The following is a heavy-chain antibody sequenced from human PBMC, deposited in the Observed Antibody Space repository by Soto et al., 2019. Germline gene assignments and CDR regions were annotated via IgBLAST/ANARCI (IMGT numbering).Heavy chain of an antibody. V-gene: IGHV4-30-4*01. CDR3: ARDGGYDSPFDY. CDR1: GGSISSGDYY. CDR2: IYYSGST. Sequence: SETLSLTCTVSGGSISSGDYYWSWIRQPPGKGLAWIGYIYYSGSTYYNPSLKSRVTISVDTSKNQFSLKLSSVTAEDTAVYYCARDGGYDSPFDYWGPGTLVTVSS. J-gene: IGHJ4*02. D-gene: IGHD3-9*01.